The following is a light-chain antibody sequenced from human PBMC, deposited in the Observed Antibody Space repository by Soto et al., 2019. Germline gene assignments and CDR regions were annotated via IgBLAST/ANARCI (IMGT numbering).Light chain of an antibody. V-gene: IGLV7-46*01. CDR3: LLSYSGALYV. CDR2: DTS. CDR1: PGAVTSGHY. J-gene: IGLJ1*01. Sequence: QAVVTQEPSLTVSPGGTVTLTCGSSPGAVTSGHYPYWFQQKPGQAPRTLIYDTSNKHSWTPARFSGSLLGGKAALTLSGAQPEDEAEYYCLLSYSGALYVFGTGTKLTVL.